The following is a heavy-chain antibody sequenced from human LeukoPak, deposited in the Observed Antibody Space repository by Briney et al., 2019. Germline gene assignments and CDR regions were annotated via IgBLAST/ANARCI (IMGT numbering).Heavy chain of an antibody. Sequence: ASVKVSCKASGYTFTTYDINWVRQAPGQGLEWMGWINPDTGGTNYAQKFQGRVTMTRDTSISTAYMELSWLRSDDTAVYYCANKPSSTSRFDPWGQGTLVTVSS. CDR3: ANKPSSTSRFDP. CDR2: INPDTGGT. J-gene: IGHJ5*02. V-gene: IGHV1-2*02. CDR1: GYTFTTYD. D-gene: IGHD2-2*01.